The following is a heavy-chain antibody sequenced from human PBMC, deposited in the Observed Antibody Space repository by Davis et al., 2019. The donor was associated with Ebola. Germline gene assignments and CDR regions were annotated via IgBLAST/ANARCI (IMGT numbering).Heavy chain of an antibody. CDR3: ASPTGSGSHLPRYYYYYGMDV. CDR2: INWNGGST. V-gene: IGHV3-20*04. J-gene: IGHJ6*02. D-gene: IGHD1-26*01. CDR1: GFTFDDYG. Sequence: GGSLRLSCAASGFTFDDYGMSWVRQAPGKGLEWVSGINWNGGSTGYADSVKGRFTISRDNAKNSLYLQMNSLRAEDTAVYYCASPTGSGSHLPRYYYYYGMDVWGQGTTVTVSS.